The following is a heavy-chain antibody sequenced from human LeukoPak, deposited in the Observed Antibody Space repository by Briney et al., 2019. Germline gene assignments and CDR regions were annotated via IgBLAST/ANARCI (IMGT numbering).Heavy chain of an antibody. CDR2: IHYTGTT. V-gene: IGHV4-59*08. CDR1: GGSINNHY. Sequence: SETLSLTCIVSGGSINNHYWTWIRQTPGKGLEWIGDIHYTGTTKYNPSLKSRVTISVDTSKNQFSLKLSSVTAADTAVYYCARPSSTAPPYYYDLWGQGTLVTVSS. J-gene: IGHJ4*02. CDR3: ARPSSTAPPYYYDL. D-gene: IGHD3-16*01.